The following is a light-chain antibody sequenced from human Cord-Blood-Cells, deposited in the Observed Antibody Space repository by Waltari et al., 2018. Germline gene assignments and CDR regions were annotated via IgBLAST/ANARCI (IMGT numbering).Light chain of an antibody. CDR3: QQYNSYSYT. Sequence: DIQMTQSPSTLSASVGDRVTITCRASQSISSWLAWYQQKPGKAPKLLIYDASSLESGVPSRLSGSGSGTEFTLAIISLQPDDFATYYCQQYNSYSYTFGQGTKLEIK. V-gene: IGKV1-5*01. CDR2: DAS. CDR1: QSISSW. J-gene: IGKJ2*01.